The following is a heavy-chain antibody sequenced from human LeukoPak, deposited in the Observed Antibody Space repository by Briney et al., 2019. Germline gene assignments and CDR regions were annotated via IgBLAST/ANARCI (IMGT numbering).Heavy chain of an antibody. CDR2: VSYDGSNK. CDR1: GFTLSNSA. CDR3: ATIGDRRSRELYGILN. J-gene: IGHJ4*02. V-gene: IGHV3-30-3*01. Sequence: PGGSLRPSCAVSGFTLSNSAMHWVRQAPGKGLEWVAVVSYDGSNKYYADSVKGRFTISRDNSKNTLYLQMNSLRAEDAAIYYCATIGDRRSRELYGILNWGQGTLVTVSS. D-gene: IGHD1-26*01.